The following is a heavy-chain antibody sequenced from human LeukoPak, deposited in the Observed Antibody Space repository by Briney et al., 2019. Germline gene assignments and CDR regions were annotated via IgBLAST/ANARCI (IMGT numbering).Heavy chain of an antibody. CDR3: AELGITMIGGV. D-gene: IGHD3-10*02. V-gene: IGHV3-30*04. Sequence: GGSLRLSCAASGFTFSSYAMHWVRQAPGKGLEWVAVISYDGSNKYYADPVKGRFTISRDNAKNSLYLQMNSLRAEDTAVYYCAELGITMIGGVWGKGTTVTISS. CDR1: GFTFSSYA. J-gene: IGHJ6*04. CDR2: ISYDGSNK.